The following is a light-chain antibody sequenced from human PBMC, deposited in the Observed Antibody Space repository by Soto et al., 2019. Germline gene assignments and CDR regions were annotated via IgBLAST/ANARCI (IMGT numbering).Light chain of an antibody. J-gene: IGKJ5*01. Sequence: EIVLTQSPATLSLSPGERATLSCRASQSVSSCLAWYQQKPGQAPRLLIYGASNRATGIPARFSGSGSGTEFTLTISGLQSEDFAVYYCQQYNSWPDTFGQGTRLEI. CDR3: QQYNSWPDT. V-gene: IGKV3D-15*01. CDR1: QSVSSC. CDR2: GAS.